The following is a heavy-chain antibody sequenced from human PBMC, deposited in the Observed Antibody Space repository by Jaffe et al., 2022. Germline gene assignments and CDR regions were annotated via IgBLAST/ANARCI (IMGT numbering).Heavy chain of an antibody. D-gene: IGHD6-13*01. CDR2: IYHSGST. CDR3: ARVMGIAAAEFDY. CDR1: GYSISSGYY. V-gene: IGHV4-38-2*01. Sequence: QVQLQESGPGLVKPSETLSLTCAVSGYSISSGYYWGWIRQPPGKGLEWIGSIYHSGSTYYNPSLKSRVTISVDTSKNQFSLKLSSVTAADTAVYYCARVMGIAAAEFDYWGQGTLVTVSS. J-gene: IGHJ4*02.